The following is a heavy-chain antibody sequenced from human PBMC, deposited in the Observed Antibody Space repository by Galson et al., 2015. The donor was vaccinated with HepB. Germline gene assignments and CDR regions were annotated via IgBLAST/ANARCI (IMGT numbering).Heavy chain of an antibody. D-gene: IGHD2-2*01. CDR3: ARERNPSGIVVVPTAMDY. CDR2: INAGNGNT. J-gene: IGHJ4*02. CDR1: GSTFTSYA. Sequence: SVTVSCKASGSTFTSYAMHWVRQAPGQRLEWMGWINAGNGNTKYSQKFQGRVTITRDTSASTAYMELSSLRSEDTAVYYCARERNPSGIVVVPTAMDYWGQGTLVTVSS. V-gene: IGHV1-3*01.